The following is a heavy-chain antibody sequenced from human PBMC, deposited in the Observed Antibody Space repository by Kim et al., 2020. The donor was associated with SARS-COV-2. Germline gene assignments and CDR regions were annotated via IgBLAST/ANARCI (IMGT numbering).Heavy chain of an antibody. CDR1: GGSISSYY. CDR3: ARGLYSSSWPDAFDI. V-gene: IGHV4-59*13. Sequence: SETLSLTCPVSGGSISSYYWSWIRQPPGKGLEWIGYIYYSGRTNYNPSLKSRVTISVDTSKNQFSLKLSSMTAADTAVYYCARGLYSSSWPDAFDIWGQG. CDR2: IYYSGRT. J-gene: IGHJ3*02. D-gene: IGHD6-13*01.